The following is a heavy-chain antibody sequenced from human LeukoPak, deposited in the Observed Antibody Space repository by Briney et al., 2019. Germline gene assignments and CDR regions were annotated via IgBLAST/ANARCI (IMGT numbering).Heavy chain of an antibody. J-gene: IGHJ6*03. Sequence: GGSLRLSCAASGFTFSSFGMHWVRQAPGKGLEWVAIIRYDGSNQYYGDLVKGRFTSSRDNSKITLSLQMNSLRADDTAVYYCATPVRGGDSYYYMEVWGKGTTVTVSS. CDR2: IRYDGSNQ. V-gene: IGHV3-30*02. D-gene: IGHD3-10*01. CDR1: GFTFSSFG. CDR3: ATPVRGGDSYYYMEV.